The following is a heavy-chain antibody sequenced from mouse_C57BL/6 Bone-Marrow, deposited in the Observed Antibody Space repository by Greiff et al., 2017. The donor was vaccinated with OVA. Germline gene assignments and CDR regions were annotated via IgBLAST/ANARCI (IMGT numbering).Heavy chain of an antibody. CDR3: ARAGGYHWYFDV. D-gene: IGHD2-2*01. CDR2: IYPGSGST. Sequence: VQLQQPGAELVKPGASVKMSCKASGYTFTSYWITWVKQRPGQGLEWIGDIYPGSGSTNYNEKFKSKATPTVDTSSSTAYMQLSSLTSEDSAVYYCARAGGYHWYFDVWGTGTTVTVSS. CDR1: GYTFTSYW. V-gene: IGHV1-55*01. J-gene: IGHJ1*03.